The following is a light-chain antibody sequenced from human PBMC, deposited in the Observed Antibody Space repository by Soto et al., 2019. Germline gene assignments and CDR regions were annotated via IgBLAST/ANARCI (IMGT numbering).Light chain of an antibody. V-gene: IGKV3-11*01. CDR1: QIVSPY. CDR3: QQRSNWLT. Sequence: EIVMTQSPAALSVSPGERATLAWRASQIVSPYLACYQQKPVQAPSLLIHDASNRATGLPARFSGSASATDFPPTISSLEPEDLAVYYCQQRSNWLTFGGGTKVDI. CDR2: DAS. J-gene: IGKJ4*01.